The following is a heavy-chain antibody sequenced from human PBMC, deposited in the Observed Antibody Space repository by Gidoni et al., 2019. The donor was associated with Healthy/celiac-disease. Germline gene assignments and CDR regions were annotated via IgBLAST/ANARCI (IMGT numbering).Heavy chain of an antibody. J-gene: IGHJ4*02. D-gene: IGHD6-19*01. CDR3: AKDEQWLVQGPVFYYFDY. V-gene: IGHV3-23*01. CDR1: GFTFSSYA. Sequence: EVQLLESGGGLVQPGGSLRLSCAASGFTFSSYAMSWVRQAPGKGLEWVSAISGSGGSTYYADSVKGRFTISRDNSKNTLYLQMNSLRAEDTAVYYCAKDEQWLVQGPVFYYFDYWGQGTLVTVSS. CDR2: ISGSGGST.